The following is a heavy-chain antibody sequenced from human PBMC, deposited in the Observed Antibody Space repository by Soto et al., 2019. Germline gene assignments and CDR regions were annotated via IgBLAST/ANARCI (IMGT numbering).Heavy chain of an antibody. CDR1: GYRFTTYC. CDR3: ARHETPLLEWFTEV. J-gene: IGHJ6*04. D-gene: IGHD3-3*01. CDR2: IYPCDSAT. V-gene: IGHV5-51*01. Sequence: ESLKISCKGSGYRFTTYCIGWVRQIPWKGLEWMGIIYPCDSATTYSPSFQGQVTISADKSISNVYLQWNSLKASETAMYYCARHETPLLEWFTEVWGKGNTATVSA.